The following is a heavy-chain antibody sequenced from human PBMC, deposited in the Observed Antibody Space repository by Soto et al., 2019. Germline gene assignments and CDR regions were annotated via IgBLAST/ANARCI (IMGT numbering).Heavy chain of an antibody. CDR3: ARQGFGQLHGLVDV. CDR2: IYYSGST. D-gene: IGHD3-10*01. V-gene: IGHV4-30-4*01. J-gene: IGHJ6*02. Sequence: SETLSLTCTVSGGSISSGDYYWSWIRQPPGKGLEWIGYIYYSGSTYYNPSLKSRVTISVDTSKNQFSLKLSSVTAADTAVYYCARQGFGQLHGLVDVWGPGTTVTVS. CDR1: GGSISSGDYY.